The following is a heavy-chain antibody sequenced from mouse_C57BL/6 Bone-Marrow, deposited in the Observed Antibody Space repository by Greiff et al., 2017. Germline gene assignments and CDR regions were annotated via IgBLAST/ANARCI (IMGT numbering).Heavy chain of an antibody. CDR2: IYPGSGST. CDR1: GYTFTSYW. CDR3: ARSNWDYFDV. Sequence: LPQPGAALVKPGASVKMSCKASGYTFTSYWITWVKQRPGQGLEWIGDIYPGSGSTNYNEKFKSKATLTVDTSSSTAYMQLSSLTSEDSAVYYCARSNWDYFDVWGTGTTVTVSS. D-gene: IGHD4-1*01. J-gene: IGHJ1*03. V-gene: IGHV1-55*01.